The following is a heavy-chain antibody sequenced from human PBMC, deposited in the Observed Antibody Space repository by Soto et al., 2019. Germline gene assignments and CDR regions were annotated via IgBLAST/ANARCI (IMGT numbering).Heavy chain of an antibody. D-gene: IGHD6-13*01. V-gene: IGHV1-18*01. Sequence: QVQLVQPGAEVKKPGASVKVSCKASGYTFNSYGISWVRQAPGEGLEWMGWCSACNGNTDYAQKFQSRDTMTTDTSTSTAYMELRSLRSDNTAVYYCARVGAIAAAEGDNRGQGTLVTVSS. CDR3: ARVGAIAAAEGDN. J-gene: IGHJ4*02. CDR2: CSACNGNT. CDR1: GYTFNSYG.